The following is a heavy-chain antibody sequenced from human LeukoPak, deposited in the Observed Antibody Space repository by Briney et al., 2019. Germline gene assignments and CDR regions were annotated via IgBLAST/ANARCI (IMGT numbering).Heavy chain of an antibody. D-gene: IGHD2-21*02. CDR2: FDPEDGET. Sequence: ASVKVSCKVSGYTLTELSMHWVRQAPGKGLEWMGGFDPEDGETIYAQKFQGRVTITADESTSTAYMELSSLRSEDTAVYYCAREAGVPATAIDYFDYWGQGTLVTVSS. CDR1: GYTLTELS. J-gene: IGHJ4*02. CDR3: AREAGVPATAIDYFDY. V-gene: IGHV1-24*01.